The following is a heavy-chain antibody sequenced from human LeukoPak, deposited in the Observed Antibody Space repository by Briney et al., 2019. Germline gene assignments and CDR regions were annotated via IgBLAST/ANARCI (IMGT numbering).Heavy chain of an antibody. Sequence: SSETLSLTCTVSGVSMSSSSYYWAWIRQSPGKGLEWIGSVYYSGTTHYESSLKSRVSISIDTSKTHFALTVNSVTVADTAVYYCARILDLVTTKTIDYWGQGSLVIVSS. CDR2: VYYSGTT. J-gene: IGHJ4*02. CDR3: ARILDLVTTKTIDY. V-gene: IGHV4-39*06. CDR1: GVSMSSSSYY. D-gene: IGHD2-21*02.